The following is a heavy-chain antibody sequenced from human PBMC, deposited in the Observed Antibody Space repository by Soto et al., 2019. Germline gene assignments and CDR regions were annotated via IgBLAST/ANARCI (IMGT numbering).Heavy chain of an antibody. D-gene: IGHD3-16*01. CDR2: IVPMFGTA. CDR1: GGTFSNHA. Sequence: ASVKVSCKASGGTFSNHAISWVRQAPGEGLEWMGGIVPMFGTANYAQKFEGRVTTTADKSTNTAYMELSSLTSEDTAVYYCARGDDFDYYYGVDVWGQGTTVTV. V-gene: IGHV1-69*06. CDR3: ARGDDFDYYYGVDV. J-gene: IGHJ6*02.